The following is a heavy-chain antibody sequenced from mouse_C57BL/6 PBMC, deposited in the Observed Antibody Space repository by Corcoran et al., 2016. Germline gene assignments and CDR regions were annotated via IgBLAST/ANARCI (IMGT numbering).Heavy chain of an antibody. D-gene: IGHD2-4*01. CDR2: INTYSGVP. CDR1: GYTFTTYG. CDR3: ARLGDYDPVDY. J-gene: IGHJ2*01. Sequence: QIQLVQSGPELKKPGETVKISCKASGYTFTTYGMSWVKQAPGKGLKWMGWINTYSGVPTYADDFKGRFAFSLETSASTAYLQINNLKNEDTATYFCARLGDYDPVDYWGQGTTLTVSS. V-gene: IGHV9-3*01.